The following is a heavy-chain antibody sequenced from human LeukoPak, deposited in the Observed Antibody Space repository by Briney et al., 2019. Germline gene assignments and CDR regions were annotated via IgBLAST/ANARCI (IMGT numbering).Heavy chain of an antibody. CDR1: GGTFSSYA. CDR3: AREMGYSSSWYSSFDY. V-gene: IGHV1-69*13. CDR2: IIPIFGTA. J-gene: IGHJ4*02. Sequence: GASVKVSCKASGGTFSSYAISWVRQAPGQGLEWMGGIIPIFGTANYAQKFQGRVTITADESTSTAYMELRSLRSDDTAVYYCAREMGYSSSWYSSFDYWGQGTLVTVSS. D-gene: IGHD6-13*01.